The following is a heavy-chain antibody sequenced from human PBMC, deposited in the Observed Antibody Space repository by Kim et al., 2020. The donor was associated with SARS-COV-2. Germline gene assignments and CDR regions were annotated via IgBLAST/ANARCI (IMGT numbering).Heavy chain of an antibody. CDR2: ISYDGSNK. V-gene: IGHV3-30*04. CDR1: GFTFSSYA. D-gene: IGHD3-10*01. Sequence: GGSLRLSCAASGFTFSSYAMHWVRQAPGKGLEWVAVISYDGSNKYYADSVKGRFTISRDNSKNTLYLQMNSLRAEDTAVYYCAREDYYGSGSLHVGYGRLWDYWGQGTLVTVSS. J-gene: IGHJ4*02. CDR3: AREDYYGSGSLHVGYGRLWDY.